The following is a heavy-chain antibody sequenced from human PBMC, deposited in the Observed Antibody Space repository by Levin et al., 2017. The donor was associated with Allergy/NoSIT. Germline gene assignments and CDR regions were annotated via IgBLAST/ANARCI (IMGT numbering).Heavy chain of an antibody. J-gene: IGHJ5*02. V-gene: IGHV4-59*01. Sequence: SETLSLTCTVSGGSISSYYWSWIRQPPGKGLEWIGYIYYSGSTNYNPSLKSRVTISVDTSKNQFSLKLSSVTAADTAVYYCARERRILRLSNWFDPWGQGTLVTVSS. D-gene: IGHD3-3*01. CDR3: ARERRILRLSNWFDP. CDR1: GGSISSYY. CDR2: IYYSGST.